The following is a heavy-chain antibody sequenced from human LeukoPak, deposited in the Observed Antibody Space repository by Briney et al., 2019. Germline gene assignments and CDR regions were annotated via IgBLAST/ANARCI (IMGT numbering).Heavy chain of an antibody. CDR3: TREAPGGDYYDSSGYGTSY. V-gene: IGHV3-49*04. J-gene: IGHJ4*02. CDR2: IRSKAYGGTT. CDR1: GFTFGEYA. Sequence: GGSLRLSCTASGFTFGEYAMSWVRQAPGKGLEWVGFIRSKAYGGTTEYAASVKGRFTISRDDSKSIAYLQMSSLKTDDTAVYYCTREAPGGDYYDSSGYGTSYWGQGILVTVSS. D-gene: IGHD3-22*01.